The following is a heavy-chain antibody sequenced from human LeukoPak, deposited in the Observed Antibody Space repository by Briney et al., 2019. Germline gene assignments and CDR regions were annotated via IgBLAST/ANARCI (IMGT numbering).Heavy chain of an antibody. Sequence: QAGGSLRLSCAASGFTFNTYAMNWVRQAPGKGLEWVSYSSSGSSTIYYADSVKGRFTISRDNAKNSLYLQMHSLRAEDTAVYYCARGEQDMATMSIDYWGQGALVTVSS. CDR1: GFTFNTYA. V-gene: IGHV3-48*04. D-gene: IGHD5-24*01. CDR2: SSSGSSTI. CDR3: ARGEQDMATMSIDY. J-gene: IGHJ4*02.